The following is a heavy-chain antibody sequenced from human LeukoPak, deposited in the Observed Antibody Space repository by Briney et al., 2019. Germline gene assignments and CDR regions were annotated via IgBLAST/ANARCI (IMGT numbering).Heavy chain of an antibody. Sequence: GESLQISFQGSGYRFTSYWIGWVRQMPGKGLEWMGIIYPGDSDTRYSPSFQGQVTISADKSISTAYLQWSSLKASDTAMYYCARRSYTYYYDSVDYWGQGTLVTVSS. V-gene: IGHV5-51*01. CDR1: GYRFTSYW. J-gene: IGHJ4*02. CDR3: ARRSYTYYYDSVDY. D-gene: IGHD3-22*01. CDR2: IYPGDSDT.